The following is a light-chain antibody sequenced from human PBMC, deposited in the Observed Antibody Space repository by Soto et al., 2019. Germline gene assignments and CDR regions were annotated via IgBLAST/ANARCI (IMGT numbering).Light chain of an antibody. CDR3: TSYVGNDIWV. Sequence: QSALTQPPSASGSPGQSVTISCTGTSSDVGAYKYVSWYQQYPGKAPKLMIYEVTKRPSGVPDRFSGSKSGNTASLTVSGRQAEDEAYYYCTSYVGNDIWVFGGGTKLTVL. CDR1: SSDVGAYKY. V-gene: IGLV2-8*01. CDR2: EVT. J-gene: IGLJ3*02.